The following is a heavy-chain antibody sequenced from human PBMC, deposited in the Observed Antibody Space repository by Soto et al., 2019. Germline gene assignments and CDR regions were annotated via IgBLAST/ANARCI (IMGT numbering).Heavy chain of an antibody. J-gene: IGHJ4*02. CDR3: TRVGGYYYDSSGYYPLDY. V-gene: IGHV3-49*04. Sequence: GGSLRLSCTASGFTFGDYAMSWVRQAPGKGLEWVGFIRSKAYGGTTEYAASVKGRFTISRDDSKSIAYLQMNSLKTEDTAVYYCTRVGGYYYDSSGYYPLDYWGQGTLVTVSS. D-gene: IGHD3-22*01. CDR2: IRSKAYGGTT. CDR1: GFTFGDYA.